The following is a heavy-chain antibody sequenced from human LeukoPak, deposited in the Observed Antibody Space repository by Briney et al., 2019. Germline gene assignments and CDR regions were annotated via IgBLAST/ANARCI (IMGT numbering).Heavy chain of an antibody. V-gene: IGHV3-30-3*01. Sequence: GGSLRLXCAASGFTFSSYAMHWVRQAPGKGLEWVAVISYDGSNKYYADSVKGRFTISRNNSKNTLYLQMNSLRAEDTAVYYCARDWILLWFGELWDWFDPWGQGTLVTVSS. CDR3: ARDWILLWFGELWDWFDP. J-gene: IGHJ5*02. D-gene: IGHD3-10*01. CDR2: ISYDGSNK. CDR1: GFTFSSYA.